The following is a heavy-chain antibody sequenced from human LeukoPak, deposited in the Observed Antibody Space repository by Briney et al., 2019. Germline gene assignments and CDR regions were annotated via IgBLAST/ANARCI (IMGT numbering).Heavy chain of an antibody. Sequence: GGSLRLSCAASGFTFSSYSMIWVRQAPGKGLEWVSYISSSGSTIYYADSVKGRFTISRDNARNSLYLQMNSLRAEDTAVYYCARSRKYYYDSSGYTPGYYYGMDVWGQGTTVTVSS. J-gene: IGHJ6*02. CDR2: ISSSGSTI. CDR3: ARSRKYYYDSSGYTPGYYYGMDV. D-gene: IGHD3-22*01. V-gene: IGHV3-48*01. CDR1: GFTFSSYS.